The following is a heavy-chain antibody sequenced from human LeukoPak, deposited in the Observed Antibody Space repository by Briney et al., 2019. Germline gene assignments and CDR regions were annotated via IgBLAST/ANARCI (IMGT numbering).Heavy chain of an antibody. J-gene: IGHJ4*02. CDR2: ISSSGTTI. CDR1: GFSVSTYE. Sequence: GGSLRLSCAASGFSVSTYEMNWIRQAPGKGLECVSYISSSGTTISYADSVEGRFTISRDNAKNSLYLEMNSLRVEDTAVYYCARGRPEFFGSGTYLNDWGQGTLVTVSS. D-gene: IGHD3-10*01. CDR3: ARGRPEFFGSGTYLND. V-gene: IGHV3-48*03.